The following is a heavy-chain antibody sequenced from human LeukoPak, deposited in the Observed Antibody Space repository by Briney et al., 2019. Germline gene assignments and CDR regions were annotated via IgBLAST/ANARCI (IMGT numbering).Heavy chain of an antibody. V-gene: IGHV4-34*01. CDR3: ARGRTIPAATWFSD. D-gene: IGHD2-2*01. J-gene: IGHJ4*02. Sequence: SETLSLTCAVYGGSFSGYYRSWIRQPPGKGLEWIGEINHSGSTNYNPSLKSRVTISVDTSKNQFSLKLSSVTAADTAVYYCARGRTIPAATWFSDWGQGTLVTVSS. CDR1: GGSFSGYY. CDR2: INHSGST.